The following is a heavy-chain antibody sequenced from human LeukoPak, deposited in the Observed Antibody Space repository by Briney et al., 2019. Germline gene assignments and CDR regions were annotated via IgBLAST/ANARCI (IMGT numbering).Heavy chain of an antibody. Sequence: PGGSLRLSCVASGFTFSDYYMTWIRQAPGKGLEWVSAISSSGGSTYYADSVKGRFTISRDNSKNTLYLQMNSLRAEDTAVYYCAKDRDSSGWFIDYWGQGTLVTVSS. CDR2: ISSSGGST. CDR1: GFTFSDYY. CDR3: AKDRDSSGWFIDY. V-gene: IGHV3-23*01. D-gene: IGHD6-19*01. J-gene: IGHJ4*02.